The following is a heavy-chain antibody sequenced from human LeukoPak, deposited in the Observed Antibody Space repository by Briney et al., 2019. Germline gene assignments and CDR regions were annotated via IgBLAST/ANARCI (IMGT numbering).Heavy chain of an antibody. J-gene: IGHJ4*02. CDR3: ARDRGIVGTTPVYYFDY. Sequence: SETLSLTCAVSGGSISSYYWSWIRQPPGKGLEWIGYIYYSGSANYHPSLKSRVTVSVDTSKNRFSLRLSSVTAADTAVYYCARDRGIVGTTPVYYFDYWGQGTLVTVSS. D-gene: IGHD1-26*01. V-gene: IGHV4-59*01. CDR2: IYYSGSA. CDR1: GGSISSYY.